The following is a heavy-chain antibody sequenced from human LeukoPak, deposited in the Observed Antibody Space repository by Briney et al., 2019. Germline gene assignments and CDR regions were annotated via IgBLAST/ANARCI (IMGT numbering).Heavy chain of an antibody. V-gene: IGHV3-23*01. CDR1: GFTFSSYA. CDR3: ARSVLRFLESQGGV. Sequence: PGGSLRLSCAASGFTFSSYAMSWVRQAPGKGLEWVSAISGSGGSTYYADSVKGRFTISRDNSKNTLYLQMNSLRAEDTAVYYCARSVLRFLESQGGVWGKGTTVTVSS. D-gene: IGHD3-3*01. CDR2: ISGSGGST. J-gene: IGHJ6*04.